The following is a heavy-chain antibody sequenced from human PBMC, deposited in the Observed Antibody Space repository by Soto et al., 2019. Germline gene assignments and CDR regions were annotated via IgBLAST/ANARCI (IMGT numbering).Heavy chain of an antibody. D-gene: IGHD2-2*01. J-gene: IGHJ5*02. V-gene: IGHV1-69*13. CDR1: GGTFSSYA. CDR3: ARVSCSSTSCYGVNWFDP. Sequence: SVKVSCKASGGTFSSYAISWVRQAPGQGLEWMGGIIPIFGTANYAQKFQGRVTITADESTSTAYMELSSLRSEDTAVYYCARVSCSSTSCYGVNWFDPWGQGTLVTVSS. CDR2: IIPIFGTA.